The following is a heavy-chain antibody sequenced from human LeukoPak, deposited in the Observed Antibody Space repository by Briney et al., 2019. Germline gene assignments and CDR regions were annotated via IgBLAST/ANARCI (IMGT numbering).Heavy chain of an antibody. CDR1: GFTFSRHW. V-gene: IGHV3-74*01. J-gene: IGHJ4*02. CDR2: MNSDGSSV. CDR3: TRGDWGTYYNVDY. Sequence: GGSLRLSCAASGFTFSRHWMHWVRQAPGKGLVWVSRMNSDGSSVSYADSVKGRFAISRDNAKNTLYLQMNSLRAEDTAVYYCTRGDWGTYYNVDYWGQGTLVTVSS. D-gene: IGHD3-10*01.